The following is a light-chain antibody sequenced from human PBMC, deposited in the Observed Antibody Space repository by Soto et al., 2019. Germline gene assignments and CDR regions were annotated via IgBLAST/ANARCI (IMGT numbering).Light chain of an antibody. J-gene: IGKJ1*01. CDR3: QQYNNWPPRGT. CDR2: GAS. CDR1: QGVSSN. Sequence: EIVLTQSPATQSVSPGERAILSCRASQGVSSNLAWYQQKPGQGPRLLIYGASTRATGIPARFSGSGSGTEFTLNISSLQPEDFALYYCQQYNNWPPRGTFGQGTKV. V-gene: IGKV3-15*01.